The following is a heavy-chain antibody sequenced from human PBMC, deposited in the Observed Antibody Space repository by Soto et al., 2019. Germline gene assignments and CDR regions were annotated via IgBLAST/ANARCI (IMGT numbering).Heavy chain of an antibody. D-gene: IGHD1-26*01. J-gene: IGHJ6*02. CDR2: IYYSGST. Sequence: SETLSLTCTVSGGSISSSSYYWGWIRQPPGKGLEWIGSIYYSGSTYYNPSLKSRVTISVDTSKNQFSLKLSSVTAADTAVYYCARVPSGSYGMDVWGQGTTVTVSS. CDR3: ARVPSGSYGMDV. CDR1: GGSISSSSYY. V-gene: IGHV4-39*07.